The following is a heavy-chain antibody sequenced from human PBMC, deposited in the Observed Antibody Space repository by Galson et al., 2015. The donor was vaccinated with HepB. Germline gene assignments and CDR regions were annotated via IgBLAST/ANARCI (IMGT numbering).Heavy chain of an antibody. J-gene: IGHJ4*02. V-gene: IGHV3-64D*06. CDR2: ISSNGGST. CDR1: GFTFSTYA. CDR3: VKGTSIAAS. Sequence: SLRLSCAASGFTFSTYAMHWVRQAPGKGLEYVSAISSNGGSTYYTDSVKGRFTISRDNSKNTLYLQMSSLRVEDTAVYYCVKGTSIAASWGQGTLVTVSS. D-gene: IGHD6-6*01.